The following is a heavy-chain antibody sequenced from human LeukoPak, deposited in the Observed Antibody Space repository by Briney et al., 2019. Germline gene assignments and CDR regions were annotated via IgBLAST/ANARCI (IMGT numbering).Heavy chain of an antibody. CDR3: TRRFDS. V-gene: IGHV3-74*01. J-gene: IGHJ4*02. CDR2: INSDGSTT. Sequence: GGSLRLSCAASGFTFSTSWMHWVRQAPGKGLMWVSRINSDGSTTTYADSVKGRFTMSRDEAKNSLHLQMNSLRDEDTAVYYCTRRFDSWGQGVLVTVFS. CDR1: GFTFSTSW.